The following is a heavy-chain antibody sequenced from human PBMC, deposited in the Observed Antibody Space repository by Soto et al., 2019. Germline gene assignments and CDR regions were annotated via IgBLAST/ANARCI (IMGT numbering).Heavy chain of an antibody. Sequence: PGGSLRLSCAASGFTFSRYLMTWGRQAPGKGLEWVANIKQDGSEIYYVDSVKGRFTISRDNAENSLYLQMNSLRAEDTAVYYCARDPVCSGGSCYDYWGQGTLVTVS. V-gene: IGHV3-7*01. CDR1: GFTFSRYL. D-gene: IGHD2-15*01. CDR3: ARDPVCSGGSCYDY. J-gene: IGHJ4*02. CDR2: IKQDGSEI.